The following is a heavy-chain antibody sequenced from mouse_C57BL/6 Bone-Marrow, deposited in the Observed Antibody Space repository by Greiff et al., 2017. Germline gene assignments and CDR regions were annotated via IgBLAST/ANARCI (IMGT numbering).Heavy chain of an antibody. CDR1: GYTFTSYW. CDR3: ASTPLYYGNSFGYFDV. CDR2: IYPGSGST. J-gene: IGHJ1*03. V-gene: IGHV1-55*01. D-gene: IGHD2-1*01. Sequence: QVQLQQPGAELVKPGASVKLSCQASGYTFTSYWITWVKQRPGQGLEWIGGIYPGSGSTNYNEKFKSKATLTVDTSSSTAYVQLSSLTSADSTIYYGASTPLYYGNSFGYFDVWGTGTTVTVSS.